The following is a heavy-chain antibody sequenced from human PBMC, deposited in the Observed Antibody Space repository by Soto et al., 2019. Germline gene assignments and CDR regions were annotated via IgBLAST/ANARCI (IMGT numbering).Heavy chain of an antibody. V-gene: IGHV1-2*04. Sequence: GASVKVSCKDSGYTFTGYYMHWVRQAPGQGLEWMGWINPNSGGTNYAQKFQGWVTMNRDTSISTAYMEPSRLRSDDTAVYYCARDGNDILTGYYRNPYYYYGMDVWGQGTTVTVSS. CDR1: GYTFTGYY. CDR2: INPNSGGT. CDR3: ARDGNDILTGYYRNPYYYYGMDV. D-gene: IGHD3-9*01. J-gene: IGHJ6*02.